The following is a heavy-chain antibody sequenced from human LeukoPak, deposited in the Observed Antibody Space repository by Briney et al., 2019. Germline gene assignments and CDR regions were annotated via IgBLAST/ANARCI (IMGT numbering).Heavy chain of an antibody. CDR1: GFPFSSYG. CDR3: AEMATGY. J-gene: IGHJ4*02. V-gene: IGHV3-33*01. Sequence: GRSLRLSCAASGFPFSSYGMHWVRQAPGKGLEWVAVIWYDGSNKYYADSVKGRFTITRDNSKNTLYLQMNSLRAEDTAVYYCAEMATGYWGQGTLVTVSS. D-gene: IGHD5-24*01. CDR2: IWYDGSNK.